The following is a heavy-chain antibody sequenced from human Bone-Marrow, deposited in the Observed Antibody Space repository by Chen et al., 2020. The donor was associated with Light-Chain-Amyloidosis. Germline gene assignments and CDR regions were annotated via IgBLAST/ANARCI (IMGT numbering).Heavy chain of an antibody. CDR2: INHSGST. J-gene: IGHJ3*02. V-gene: IGHV4-34*01. CDR1: GGSFSGYY. D-gene: IGHD2-2*01. CDR3: ARGSPIVVVPAAQEVGAFDI. Sequence: VQLQQWGAGLLKPSETLSLTCAVYGGSFSGYYWSWIRQPPGKGLEWIGEINHSGSTNYNPSLKSRVTISVDTSKNQFSLKLSSVTAADTAVYYCARGSPIVVVPAAQEVGAFDIWGQGTMVTVSS.